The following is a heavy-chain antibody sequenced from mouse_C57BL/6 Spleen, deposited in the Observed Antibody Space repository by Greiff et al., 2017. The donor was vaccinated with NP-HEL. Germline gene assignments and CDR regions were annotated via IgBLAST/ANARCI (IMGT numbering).Heavy chain of an antibody. Sequence: EVQRVESGGGLVKPGGSLKLSCAASGFTFSDYGMHWVRQAPEKGLEWVAYISSGSSTIYYADTVKGRFTSARDNAKNTLFLQMTSLRSEDTAMYYCARRGTAQATSYAMDYWGQGTSVTVSS. V-gene: IGHV5-17*01. CDR2: ISSGSSTI. J-gene: IGHJ4*01. CDR1: GFTFSDYG. CDR3: ARRGTAQATSYAMDY. D-gene: IGHD3-1*01.